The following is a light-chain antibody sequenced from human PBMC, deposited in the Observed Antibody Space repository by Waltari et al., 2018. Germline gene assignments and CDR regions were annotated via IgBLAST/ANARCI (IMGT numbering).Light chain of an antibody. Sequence: EIVLTQSPATLSLSPAERATLSCRARQSVSSDLAWYQQKPGQAPRLLIYDAPNRATGIPARFSGSGSGTDFTLTISSLEPEDFAVYYCQQRSNWLTFGGGTKVEIK. CDR1: QSVSSD. V-gene: IGKV3-11*01. J-gene: IGKJ4*01. CDR3: QQRSNWLT. CDR2: DAP.